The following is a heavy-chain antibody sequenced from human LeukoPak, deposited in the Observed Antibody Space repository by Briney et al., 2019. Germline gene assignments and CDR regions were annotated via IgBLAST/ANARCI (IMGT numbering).Heavy chain of an antibody. V-gene: IGHV1-18*01. J-gene: IGHJ5*02. CDR2: ISAYNGNT. Sequence: ASVKVSCKASGYTFTSYGISWVRQAPGQGLEWMGWISAYNGNTNYAQKLQGRVTMTTDTSTSTAYMELRSLRSDDTAVYYCARRHGGVGYNWFDPWGQGTLVTVSS. D-gene: IGHD3-3*01. CDR1: GYTFTSYG. CDR3: ARRHGGVGYNWFDP.